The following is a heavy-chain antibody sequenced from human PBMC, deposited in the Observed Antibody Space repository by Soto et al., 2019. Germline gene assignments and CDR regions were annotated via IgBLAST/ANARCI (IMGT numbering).Heavy chain of an antibody. J-gene: IGHJ4*02. CDR1: GFTFSSYA. CDR3: ARDTYYDFWSGYLDY. Sequence: QVQLVESGGGVVQPGRSLRLSCAASGFTFSSYAMHWVRQAPGKGLEWVAVISYDGSNKYYADSVKGRFTISRDNSKNTLYLQMNSLRAEDTAVYYCARDTYYDFWSGYLDYWGQGTLVTVSS. CDR2: ISYDGSNK. V-gene: IGHV3-30-3*01. D-gene: IGHD3-3*01.